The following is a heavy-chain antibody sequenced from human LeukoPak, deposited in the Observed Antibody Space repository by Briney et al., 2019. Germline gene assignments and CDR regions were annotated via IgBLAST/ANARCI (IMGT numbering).Heavy chain of an antibody. CDR1: GGSISSGSYY. CDR2: IYTSGST. CDR3: ASDASTMVRGVPHDAFDI. J-gene: IGHJ3*02. D-gene: IGHD3-10*01. V-gene: IGHV4-61*02. Sequence: PSETLSLTCTVSGGSISSGSYYWSWIRQPAGKGLEWIGRIYTSGSTNYNPSLKSRVTISVDTSKNQFSLKLSSVTAADTAVYYCASDASTMVRGVPHDAFDIWGQGTMVTVSS.